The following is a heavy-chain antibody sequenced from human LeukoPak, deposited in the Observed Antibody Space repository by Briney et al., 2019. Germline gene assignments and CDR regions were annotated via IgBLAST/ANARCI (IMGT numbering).Heavy chain of an antibody. V-gene: IGHV1-46*03. CDR3: VREYHGGYIDS. CDR1: GYIFTSYY. CDR2: VYPSAGTS. D-gene: IGHD3-16*01. Sequence: ASVKVSCKASGYIFTSYYMHWVRQAPGQGLEWLGVVYPSAGTSDPAQRFRARITLSDDTSTSTAYMEMRSLKSEETAIYFCVREYHGGYIDSWGQGTLVTVSS. J-gene: IGHJ4*02.